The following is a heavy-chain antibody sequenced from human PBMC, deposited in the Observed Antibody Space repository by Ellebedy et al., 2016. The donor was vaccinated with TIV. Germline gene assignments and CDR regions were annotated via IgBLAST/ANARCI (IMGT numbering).Heavy chain of an antibody. J-gene: IGHJ5*02. V-gene: IGHV6-1*01. CDR3: ARVEENSSGWLSWFDP. CDR1: GDSVSSNSAT. Sequence: MPSETLSLTCAISGDSVSSNSATWNWIRQSPSRGLEWLGRTYYRSKWYNEYAVSVKSRITIKSDTSKNQFSLQLNSVTPEDTAVYYCARVEENSSGWLSWFDPWGQGTLVTVSS. D-gene: IGHD6-19*01. CDR2: TYYRSKWYN.